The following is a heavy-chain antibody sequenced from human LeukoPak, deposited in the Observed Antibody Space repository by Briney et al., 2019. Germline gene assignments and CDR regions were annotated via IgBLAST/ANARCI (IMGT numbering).Heavy chain of an antibody. D-gene: IGHD2-8*01. CDR3: ARGGLMVHAHDAFDI. Sequence: WETLSLTCSVSGGAISSYYWSWVRQPPGKGLEWIGYMFYSGSTNSNPSLKSRLTISVDTSKNQFSLELSSVTAADTAVYYCARGGLMVHAHDAFDIWGQGTMVTVSS. CDR1: GGAISSYY. CDR2: MFYSGST. V-gene: IGHV4-59*08. J-gene: IGHJ3*02.